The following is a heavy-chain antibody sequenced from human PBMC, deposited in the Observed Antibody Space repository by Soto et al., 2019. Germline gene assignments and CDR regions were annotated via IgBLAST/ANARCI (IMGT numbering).Heavy chain of an antibody. Sequence: SLRLSCAASGFPFSHYWMHWVRQTPGKGLVWVSRINPAGTITNYADSVEGRFTISRDNADSALFLQMNSLSAEDTAIYYCTSDTFGLRDTWGQGTLVTVSS. CDR1: GFPFSHYW. J-gene: IGHJ5*02. CDR2: INPAGTIT. CDR3: TSDTFGLRDT. D-gene: IGHD3-16*01. V-gene: IGHV3-74*01.